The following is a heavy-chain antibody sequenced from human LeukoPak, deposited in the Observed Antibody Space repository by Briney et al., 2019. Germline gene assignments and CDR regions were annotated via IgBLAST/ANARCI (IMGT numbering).Heavy chain of an antibody. CDR2: IYTSGST. D-gene: IGHD6-19*01. V-gene: IGHV4-61*02. Sequence: SETLSLTCTVSGGSISSGSYYWSWIRQPAGKGLEWIGRIYTSGSTNYNPSLKSRVTISVDTSKNQFSLKLSSVTAADTAVYYCARAREAVAGYFDYWGQGTLVTVSS. J-gene: IGHJ4*02. CDR1: GGSISSGSYY. CDR3: ARAREAVAGYFDY.